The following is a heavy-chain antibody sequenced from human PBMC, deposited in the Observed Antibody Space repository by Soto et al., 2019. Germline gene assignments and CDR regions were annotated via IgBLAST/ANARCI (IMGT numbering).Heavy chain of an antibody. CDR3: ANWSGHHYRYYFYGMDV. CDR1: GYTFTDYY. CDR2: ISAGSGGT. D-gene: IGHD5-12*01. V-gene: IGHV1-2*04. J-gene: IGHJ6*02. Sequence: ASVKVSCKASGYTFTDYYLHWVRQAPGQGFEWMGRISAGSGGTNYAQKFLGWVTMTSDTSINTAYMELSRLKSADTAVYYCANWSGHHYRYYFYGMDVWGQGTTVTVSS.